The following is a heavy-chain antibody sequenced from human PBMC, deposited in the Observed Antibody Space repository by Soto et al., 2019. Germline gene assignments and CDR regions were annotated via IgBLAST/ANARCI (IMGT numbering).Heavy chain of an antibody. Sequence: EVQLVESGGGLVQPGGSLRLSCAASGFTFSSYEMNWVRQAPGKGLEWVSYISSSGSTIYYADSVKGRFTISRDNAKNSLYLQMNSLRAEDTAVYYCARGGHLNDAFDLWGQGTMVTVSS. CDR1: GFTFSSYE. CDR3: ARGGHLNDAFDL. D-gene: IGHD1-26*01. CDR2: ISSSGSTI. J-gene: IGHJ3*01. V-gene: IGHV3-48*03.